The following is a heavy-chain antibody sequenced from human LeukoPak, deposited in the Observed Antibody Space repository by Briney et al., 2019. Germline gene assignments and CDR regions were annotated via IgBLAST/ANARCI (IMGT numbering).Heavy chain of an antibody. CDR3: ARVPIGVIIRYFDWLLDDAFDI. J-gene: IGHJ3*02. Sequence: GASVKVSCKASGYTFTSYGISWVRQAPGQGLEWMGWISAYNGNTNYAQKLQGRVTMTTGTSTSTAYMELRSLRSDDTAVYYCARVPIGVIIRYFDWLLDDAFDIWGQGTTVTVSS. CDR2: ISAYNGNT. CDR1: GYTFTSYG. V-gene: IGHV1-18*01. D-gene: IGHD3-9*01.